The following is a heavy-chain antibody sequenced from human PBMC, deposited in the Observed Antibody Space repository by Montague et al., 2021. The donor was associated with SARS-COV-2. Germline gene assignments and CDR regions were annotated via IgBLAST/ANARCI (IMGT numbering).Heavy chain of an antibody. J-gene: IGHJ3*02. V-gene: IGHV3-21*01. CDR2: I. D-gene: IGHD3-22*01. Sequence: IYYADSVKGRFTIFRDNAKNSLFLQMNSLRAEDTAVYYCARDGWAHYYDSSGYEGNFDXWGQGTMVTGSS. CDR3: ARDGWAHYYDSSGYEGNFDX.